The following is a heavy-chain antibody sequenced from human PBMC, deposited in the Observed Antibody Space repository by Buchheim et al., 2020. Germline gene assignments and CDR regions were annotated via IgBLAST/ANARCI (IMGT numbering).Heavy chain of an antibody. J-gene: IGHJ5*02. Sequence: QVQLRESGPGLVKPSQTLSLTCTVSGGSISRGDYYWSWIRQPPGKGLEWIGYIYYNGSPLYNQSLRSRVTMSVEQSTKQFFLKLSSVTAADTAVYYCARGDYNGWGSPTEAWFDPWGPGTL. CDR3: ARGDYNGWGSPTEAWFDP. D-gene: IGHD3-10*01. V-gene: IGHV4-30-4*01. CDR1: GGSISRGDYY. CDR2: IYYNGSP.